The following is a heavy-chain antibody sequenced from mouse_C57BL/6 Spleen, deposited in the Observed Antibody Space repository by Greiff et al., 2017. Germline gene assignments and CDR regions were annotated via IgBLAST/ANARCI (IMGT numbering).Heavy chain of an antibody. J-gene: IGHJ4*01. V-gene: IGHV1-64*01. CDR2: IHPNSGST. CDR1: GYTFTSYW. Sequence: QVQLKQPGAELVKPGASVKLSCKASGYTFTSYWMHWVKQRPGQGLEWIGMIHPNSGSTNYTEKFKSKATLTVDKSSRTAYMQLSSLTSEDSAVYYCARSPYYDYDVYYAMDYWGQGTSVTVSS. D-gene: IGHD2-4*01. CDR3: ARSPYYDYDVYYAMDY.